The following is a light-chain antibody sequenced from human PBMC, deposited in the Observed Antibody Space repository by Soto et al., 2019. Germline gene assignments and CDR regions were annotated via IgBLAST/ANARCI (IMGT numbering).Light chain of an antibody. CDR3: QQRSNWPPWT. J-gene: IGKJ1*01. CDR2: DAS. CDR1: QSVSSY. Sequence: EIVLPQSPATLSLSPGERATLSCRASQSVSSYLAWYQQKPGQAPRLLIYDASNRATGIPARFSGSGSGTDFTLTISSLEPEDSAVYYCQQRSNWPPWTFGQGTKVEIK. V-gene: IGKV3-11*01.